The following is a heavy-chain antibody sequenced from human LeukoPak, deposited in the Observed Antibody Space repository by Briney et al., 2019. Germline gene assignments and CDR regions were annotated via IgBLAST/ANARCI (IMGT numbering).Heavy chain of an antibody. CDR3: ARGKRSGVVNGALWFDP. D-gene: IGHD3-3*01. CDR2: IFTGGST. J-gene: IGHJ5*02. CDR1: GDSVNGGTFY. Sequence: PSETLSLTCTVSGDSVNGGTFYWSWIRQPAGKGLEWVGRIFTGGSTNYNPSLKSRVTISLDTSRNHLSLKLSPVTAADTAVYYCARGKRSGVVNGALWFDPWGQGTLVTVSS. V-gene: IGHV4-61*02.